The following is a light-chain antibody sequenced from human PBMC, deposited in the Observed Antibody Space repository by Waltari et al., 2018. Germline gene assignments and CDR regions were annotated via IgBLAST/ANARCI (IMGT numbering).Light chain of an antibody. V-gene: IGLV2-14*01. CDR3: SSYTNSGNVV. J-gene: IGLJ2*01. CDR2: EVS. Sequence: QSALTQPASVSGSPGQAITISCPGTSRDIGRYNYVSWYQQHPGKAPKLVISEVSNRPSGVSNRFSGSKSGNTASLTISGLQAEDGAHYYCSSYTNSGNVVFGGGTKLTVL. CDR1: SRDIGRYNY.